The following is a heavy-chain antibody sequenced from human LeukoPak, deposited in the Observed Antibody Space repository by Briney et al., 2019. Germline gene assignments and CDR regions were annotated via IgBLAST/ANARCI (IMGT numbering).Heavy chain of an antibody. CDR3: ARDGYYDFWSGYYYYYYYMDV. Sequence: GGSLRLSCAASGFTFSSYWMHWVRQAPGKGLVWVSRINSDGSSTSYADSVKGRFTISRDNAKNTLYLQMNSMRAEDTAVYYCARDGYYDFWSGYYYYYYYMDVWGKGTTVTVSS. V-gene: IGHV3-74*01. CDR1: GFTFSSYW. CDR2: INSDGSST. D-gene: IGHD3-3*01. J-gene: IGHJ6*03.